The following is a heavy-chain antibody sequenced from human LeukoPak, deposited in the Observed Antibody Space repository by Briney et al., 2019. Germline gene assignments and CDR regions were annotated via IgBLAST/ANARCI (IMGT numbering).Heavy chain of an antibody. V-gene: IGHV4-34*01. D-gene: IGHD3-22*01. CDR1: GGPFTGYY. Sequence: SETLSLTCAVYGGPFTGYYWSWLRQTLDKGLEWSGEINHRGSTNYNLSLKSRLTISADTSKNQFSLHLSSVTAADTAVYYCAKVYSSAPQDAFDVWGQGTMVTVSS. CDR3: AKVYSSAPQDAFDV. J-gene: IGHJ3*01. CDR2: INHRGST.